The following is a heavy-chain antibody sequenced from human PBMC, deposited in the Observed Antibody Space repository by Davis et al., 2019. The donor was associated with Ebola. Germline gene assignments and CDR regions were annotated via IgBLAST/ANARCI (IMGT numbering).Heavy chain of an antibody. CDR1: GYTFASYG. V-gene: IGHV1-18*01. CDR3: VRDFKDYGGNSGYFDY. CDR2: ISGYKGDT. D-gene: IGHD4-23*01. Sequence: ASVKVSCKASGYTFASYGISWVQQAPGQGLEWMGWISGYKGDTNSARKLQGRITMITDTSTSTAYMELKSLTSEDTAVYYCVRDFKDYGGNSGYFDYWGQGTLVIVSS. J-gene: IGHJ4*02.